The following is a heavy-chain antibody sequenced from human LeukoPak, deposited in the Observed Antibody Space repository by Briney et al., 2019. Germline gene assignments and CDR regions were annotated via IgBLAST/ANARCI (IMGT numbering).Heavy chain of an antibody. CDR1: GYSISIGYY. CDR2: VYYDGST. CDR3: ARTVAYCSATSCYGY. V-gene: IGHV4-38-2*01. D-gene: IGHD2-2*01. J-gene: IGHJ4*02. Sequence: SETLSLTCAVSGYSISIGYYWGWIRQPPGKGLEWIGSVYYDGSTYHNPSLKSRVTISVDMSKNQFFVQLSSVSGVGSAVYYCARTVAYCSATSCYGYWGQGTLVTVSS.